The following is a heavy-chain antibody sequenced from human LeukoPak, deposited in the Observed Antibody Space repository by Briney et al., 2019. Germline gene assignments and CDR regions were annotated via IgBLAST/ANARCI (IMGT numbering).Heavy chain of an antibody. J-gene: IGHJ4*02. V-gene: IGHV3-33*06. CDR1: GFTFSSYG. CDR3: AKLSYYGSGSYSPFDY. CDR2: IWYDGSNK. Sequence: PGGSLRLSCAASGFTFSSYGMHWVRQAPGKGLEWVAVIWYDGSNKYYADSVKGRLTISRDNSKNTLYLQMNSLRAEDTAVYYCAKLSYYGSGSYSPFDYWGQGTLVTVSS. D-gene: IGHD3-10*01.